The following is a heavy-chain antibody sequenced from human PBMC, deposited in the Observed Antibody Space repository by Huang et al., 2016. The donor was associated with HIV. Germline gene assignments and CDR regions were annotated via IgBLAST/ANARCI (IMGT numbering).Heavy chain of an antibody. J-gene: IGHJ3*02. D-gene: IGHD3-16*02. Sequence: QVQLVQSGVEVKKPGASVKVSCKASGYTFTSSGISWVRQAPGQGLEWMGWISIYDGNTNYAQNFQGRVTMTTDTSTTTAYMELRSLRSDDTAVYYCARVWGDYDYVWGSFRYDAFHIWGQGTMVTVSS. V-gene: IGHV1-18*01. CDR3: ARVWGDYDYVWGSFRYDAFHI. CDR1: GYTFTSSG. CDR2: ISIYDGNT.